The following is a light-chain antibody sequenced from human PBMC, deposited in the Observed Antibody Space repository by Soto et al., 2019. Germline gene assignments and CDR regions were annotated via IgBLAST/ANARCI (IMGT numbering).Light chain of an antibody. Sequence: TVMTQSPSTLSVSPGERVTPSCRASQSVSSNLAWYQQKPGQAPRLLIYGASTRATGIPARFSGSGSGTEFTLTISSLQSEDFAVYYCQQYYNWPRTFGQGTKVDIK. CDR2: GAS. J-gene: IGKJ1*01. CDR3: QQYYNWPRT. V-gene: IGKV3-15*01. CDR1: QSVSSN.